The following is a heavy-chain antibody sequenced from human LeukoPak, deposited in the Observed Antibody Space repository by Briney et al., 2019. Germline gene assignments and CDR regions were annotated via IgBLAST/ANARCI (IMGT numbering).Heavy chain of an antibody. V-gene: IGHV3-11*01. J-gene: IGHJ4*02. CDR2: ISSSGSTI. D-gene: IGHD6-19*01. CDR1: GFTFSDYY. Sequence: PGASLRLSCAASGFTFSDYYMSWIRQAPGKGLEWVSYISSSGSTIYYADSVKGRFTVSRDNAKNSLYLQMNSLRAEDTAVYYCAKGVLENPYSSGCLYYWGQGTLVTVSS. CDR3: AKGVLENPYSSGCLYY.